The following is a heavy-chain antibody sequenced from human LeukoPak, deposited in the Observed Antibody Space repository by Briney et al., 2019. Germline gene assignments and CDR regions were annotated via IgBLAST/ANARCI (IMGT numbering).Heavy chain of an antibody. CDR1: GGSFSGYY. D-gene: IGHD5-24*01. Sequence: SETLSPTCAVDGGSFSGYYTSWIRQPPRKGLEWIGEINHSGSTNYNPSLKSRVTISVDTSKNQFSLKLSSVTAADSAVYCCAAGEGYSPFDYWGQGTLVTVSS. CDR3: AAGEGYSPFDY. J-gene: IGHJ4*02. V-gene: IGHV4-34*01. CDR2: INHSGST.